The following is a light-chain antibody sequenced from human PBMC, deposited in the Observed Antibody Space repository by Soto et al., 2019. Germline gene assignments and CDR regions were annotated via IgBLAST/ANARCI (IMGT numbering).Light chain of an antibody. CDR2: GAS. V-gene: IGKV3-20*01. Sequence: IVLTQSPGTLSLSPGERATLSCRASQSVSSNYLAWYQQKPGQAARLLIYGASNRATAIADRFSGSGSATDFTLTISRVDPEDFAVYYCQQYGSSPYTFGQGTRL. CDR3: QQYGSSPYT. CDR1: QSVSSNY. J-gene: IGKJ2*01.